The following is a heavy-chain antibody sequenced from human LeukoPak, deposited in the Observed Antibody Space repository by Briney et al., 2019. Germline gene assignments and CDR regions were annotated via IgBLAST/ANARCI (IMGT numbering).Heavy chain of an antibody. J-gene: IGHJ4*02. CDR2: ISGSDTGT. CDR1: AFTFSSYS. Sequence: GGSLRLSCAASAFTFSSYSMNWVRQAPGKGLEWVSAISGSDTGTYYADSVRGRFTISRDNSKNMLFLQMNSLRAEDTAVYYCAKAPAGHCSGVICYPLDNWGQGILVSVSS. D-gene: IGHD2-15*01. V-gene: IGHV3-23*01. CDR3: AKAPAGHCSGVICYPLDN.